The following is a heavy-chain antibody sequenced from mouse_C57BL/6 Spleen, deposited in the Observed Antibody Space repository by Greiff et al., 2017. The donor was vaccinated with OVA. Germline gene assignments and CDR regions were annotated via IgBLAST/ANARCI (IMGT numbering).Heavy chain of an antibody. V-gene: IGHV1-82*01. CDR3: ARGHYFYYAMDY. CDR1: GYAFSSSW. J-gene: IGHJ4*01. Sequence: QVQLKQSGPELVKPGASVKISCKASGYAFSSSWMNWVKQRPGKGLEWIGRIYPGDGDTNYNGKFKGKATLTADKSSSTAYMQLSSLTSEDSAVYFCARGHYFYYAMDYWGQGTSVTVSS. D-gene: IGHD1-1*01. CDR2: IYPGDGDT.